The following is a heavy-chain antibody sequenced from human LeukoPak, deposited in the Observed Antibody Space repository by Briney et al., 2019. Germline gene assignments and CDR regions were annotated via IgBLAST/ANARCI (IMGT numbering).Heavy chain of an antibody. D-gene: IGHD4-23*01. Sequence: SGPALVKPTQTLTLTCTFSGFSLSNRGMCVSWIRQPPGKALEWIGYLYYSGSTNYNPSLKSRVTISVDTSKNQFSLNLSSVTAADTAVYYCARDRYGGDFGYWGQGTLVTVSA. CDR3: ARDRYGGDFGY. CDR1: GFSLSNRGMC. J-gene: IGHJ4*02. CDR2: LYYSGST. V-gene: IGHV4-61*08.